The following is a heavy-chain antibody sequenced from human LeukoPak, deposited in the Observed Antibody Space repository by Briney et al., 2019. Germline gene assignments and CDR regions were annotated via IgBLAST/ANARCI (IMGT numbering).Heavy chain of an antibody. CDR1: GFSFSDYY. D-gene: IGHD3-22*01. CDR2: ISSSGGTI. CDR3: AKDMTDSRTYYYYYAVDV. V-gene: IGHV3-11*01. J-gene: IGHJ6*02. Sequence: GGSLRLSCAASGFSFSDYYMTWIRQAPGKGLEWISYISSSGGTIYYADSVKGRFTISRDNSKNSLYLQMSSLKTEDTALYYCAKDMTDSRTYYYYYAVDVWGQGTTVTVSS.